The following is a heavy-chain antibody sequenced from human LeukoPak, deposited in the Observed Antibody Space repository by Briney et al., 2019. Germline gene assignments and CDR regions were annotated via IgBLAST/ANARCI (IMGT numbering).Heavy chain of an antibody. CDR1: GFTFSSYS. CDR3: ARDLTGAVFDF. J-gene: IGHJ4*02. CDR2: ISSSSSYT. Sequence: GSLRLSCAASGFTFSSYSMNWVRQAPGKGLEWVSSISSSSSYTYYADSVKGRFTISRDNAKNTVYLQMNSLRAEDTAVYYCARDLTGAVFDFWGQGTLVTVSS. V-gene: IGHV3-21*01. D-gene: IGHD1-26*01.